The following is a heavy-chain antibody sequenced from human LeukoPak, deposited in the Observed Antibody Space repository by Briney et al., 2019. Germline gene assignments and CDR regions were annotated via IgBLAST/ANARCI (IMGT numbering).Heavy chain of an antibody. CDR1: GFTFSDHW. D-gene: IGHD1-1*01. CDR3: ATTRTDFHFDC. CDR2: INGDGSST. Sequence: PGGSLRLSCAASGFTFSDHWMLWVRQAPGKGLVWVSRINGDGSSTTYADSVRGRFAISRDNAKNTVYLQVNSLRAEDTAVYYCATTRTDFHFDCWGQGTLVTVSS. J-gene: IGHJ4*02. V-gene: IGHV3-74*01.